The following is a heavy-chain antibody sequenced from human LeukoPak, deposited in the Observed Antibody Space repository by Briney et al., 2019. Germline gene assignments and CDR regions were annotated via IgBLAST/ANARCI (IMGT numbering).Heavy chain of an antibody. V-gene: IGHV1-18*01. D-gene: IGHD3-22*01. CDR1: GYTFTSYG. J-gene: IGHJ5*02. Sequence: ASVKVSCKASGYTFTSYGISWVRQAPGQGLEWTGWISAYNGNTNYAQKLQGRVTMTTDTSTSTAYMELRSLRSDDTAVYYCARGYYYDSSGYYLPYAWGQGTLVTVSS. CDR3: ARGYYYDSSGYYLPYA. CDR2: ISAYNGNT.